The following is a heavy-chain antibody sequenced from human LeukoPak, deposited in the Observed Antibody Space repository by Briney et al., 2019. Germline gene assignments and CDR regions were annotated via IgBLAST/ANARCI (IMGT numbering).Heavy chain of an antibody. V-gene: IGHV1-8*01. CDR2: MNPNSGNT. Sequence: ASVKVSCKASGYTFTSYDINWVRQATGQGLEWMGWMNPNSGNTGYAQKFQGRVTMTRNTSISTAYMELSSLRAEDTAVYYCARDENPTTDYYYGMDVWGQGTTVTVSS. D-gene: IGHD4-17*01. J-gene: IGHJ6*02. CDR1: GYTFTSYD. CDR3: ARDENPTTDYYYGMDV.